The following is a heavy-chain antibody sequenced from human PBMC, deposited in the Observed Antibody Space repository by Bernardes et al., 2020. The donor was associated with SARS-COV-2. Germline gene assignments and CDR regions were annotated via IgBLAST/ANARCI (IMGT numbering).Heavy chain of an antibody. Sequence: LSITCAVYGESFSAYYWSWIRQPPGKGLEWIGEINHSGSTNYNPSLKSRVTISRDTSKNQFSLKLSSVTAADTALYYCARVGRQSYYFDFWGQGTLVTVSS. CDR2: INHSGST. V-gene: IGHV4-34*01. J-gene: IGHJ4*02. CDR1: GESFSAYY. CDR3: ARVGRQSYYFDF.